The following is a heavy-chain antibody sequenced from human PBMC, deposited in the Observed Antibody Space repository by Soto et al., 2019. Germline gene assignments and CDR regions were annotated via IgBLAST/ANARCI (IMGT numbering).Heavy chain of an antibody. Sequence: QVQLVQSGAEVKKPGASVKVSCKASGYTFTSYGISWVRQAPGQGLEWMGWISAYNGNTNYAQKLQGRVTMTTDTTPSTAYMELRSLRSDDTDVYYCARVWEDLRSGGADYYYYMDVWGKGTTVTVSS. D-gene: IGHD6-19*01. CDR1: GYTFTSYG. J-gene: IGHJ6*03. CDR3: ARVWEDLRSGGADYYYYMDV. CDR2: ISAYNGNT. V-gene: IGHV1-18*01.